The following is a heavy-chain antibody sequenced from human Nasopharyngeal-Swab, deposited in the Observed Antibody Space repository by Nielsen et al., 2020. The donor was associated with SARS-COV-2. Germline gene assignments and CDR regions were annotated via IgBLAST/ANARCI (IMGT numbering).Heavy chain of an antibody. J-gene: IGHJ4*02. Sequence: ASVKVSCKASGFTFTNYHIHWVRQAPGQGLEWMAIINPSGGSPTYAQRFQGRVTMTWDTSTGTVYMEISSLRFDDTAVYYCARDPMMCRSTSCAFDHWGQGTLVTVSS. D-gene: IGHD2-2*01. CDR1: GFTFTNYH. CDR3: ARDPMMCRSTSCAFDH. V-gene: IGHV1-46*01. CDR2: INPSGGSP.